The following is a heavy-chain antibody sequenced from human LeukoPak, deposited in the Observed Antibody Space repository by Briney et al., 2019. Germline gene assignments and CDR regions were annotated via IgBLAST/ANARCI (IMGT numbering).Heavy chain of an antibody. Sequence: AAVKVSCKASGYTFTSYDINWVRQATGQGLEWMGIINPSGGSTSYAQKLQGRVTVTTDTSTSTAYMELRSLRSDDTAVYYCARVVAAAEDYWGQGTLVTVSS. J-gene: IGHJ4*02. V-gene: IGHV1-46*01. CDR1: GYTFTSYD. D-gene: IGHD6-13*01. CDR2: INPSGGST. CDR3: ARVVAAAEDY.